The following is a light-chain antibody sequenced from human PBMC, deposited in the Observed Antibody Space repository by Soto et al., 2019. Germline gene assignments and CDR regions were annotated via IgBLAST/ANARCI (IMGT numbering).Light chain of an antibody. CDR2: AAS. Sequence: DIQMTQSPSSLSASVGDRVAITCRASQSISSYLNWYQQKPGKAPKLLIYAASSLQSGVPSRFSGSGSGTDFTLTISGLQPDDFATYYCQQYNSYPWTFGQGTKVDIK. CDR1: QSISSY. CDR3: QQYNSYPWT. V-gene: IGKV1-39*01. J-gene: IGKJ1*01.